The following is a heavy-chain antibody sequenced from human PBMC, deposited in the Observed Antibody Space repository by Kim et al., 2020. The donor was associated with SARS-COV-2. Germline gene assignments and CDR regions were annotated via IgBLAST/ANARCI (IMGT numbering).Heavy chain of an antibody. CDR1: GGSISSSSYY. CDR3: VKHLVGANPGFYYGMDV. D-gene: IGHD1-26*01. V-gene: IGHV4-39*07. CDR2: IYYTGST. J-gene: IGHJ6*02. Sequence: SETLSLTCTVSGGSISSSSYYWGWIRQPPGKGLEWIGSIYYTGSTYYNPSLKTRVTVSRDTSNNHYSLRLSSVTAADTAMYYCVKHLVGANPGFYYGMDVWGQGTTVPVS.